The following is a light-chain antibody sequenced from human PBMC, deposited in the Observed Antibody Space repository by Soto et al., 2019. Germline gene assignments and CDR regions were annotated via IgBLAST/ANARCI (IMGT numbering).Light chain of an antibody. V-gene: IGKV3-11*01. CDR3: RHRNSWPTPET. J-gene: IGKJ5*01. Sequence: EIVLTQSPATLSLSPWERATLSGRASQRVGTYLAGYQLKPGQAPRLLIYDASNRATGIPASFSGSGSGTDFTLTISSLEPEDFAAYYCRHRNSWPTPETFCQGTRLEIK. CDR2: DAS. CDR1: QRVGTY.